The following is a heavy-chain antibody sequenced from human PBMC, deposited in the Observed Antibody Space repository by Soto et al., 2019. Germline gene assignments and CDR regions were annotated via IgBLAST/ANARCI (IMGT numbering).Heavy chain of an antibody. D-gene: IGHD3-10*01. CDR1: GFTFSSYG. CDR2: IWYDGSNK. J-gene: IGHJ4*02. Sequence: QVQLVESGGGVVQPGRSLRLFCAASGFTFSSYGMHWVRQAPGKGLEWVAVIWYDGSNKYYADSVKGRFTISRDNSKNTLYLQMNSLRAEDTAVYYCARDRYGSGSCLDYWGQGTLVTVSS. V-gene: IGHV3-33*01. CDR3: ARDRYGSGSCLDY.